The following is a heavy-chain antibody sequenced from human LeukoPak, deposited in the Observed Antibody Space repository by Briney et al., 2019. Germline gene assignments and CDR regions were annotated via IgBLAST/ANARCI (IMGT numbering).Heavy chain of an antibody. V-gene: IGHV1-69*06. CDR2: IIPIFSTA. CDR1: GGTFSSYA. D-gene: IGHD4-17*01. J-gene: IGHJ3*02. CDR3: ARDLTRHAYGDPDAFDI. Sequence: ASVKVFCKASGGTFSSYAISWVRQAPGQGLEWMGGIIPIFSTANYAQKFQGRVTITADKSTSTAYMELSSLRSEDTAVYYCARDLTRHAYGDPDAFDIWGQGTMVTVSS.